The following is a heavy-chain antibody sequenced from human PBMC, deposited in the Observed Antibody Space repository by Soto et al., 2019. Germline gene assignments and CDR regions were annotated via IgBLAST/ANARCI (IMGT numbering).Heavy chain of an antibody. CDR1: GGSISSSSYY. V-gene: IGHV4-39*07. CDR3: AASCVACRGFNYYGMDV. D-gene: IGHD5-12*01. CDR2: IYYSGST. J-gene: IGHJ6*02. Sequence: TLSLTCTVSGGSISSSSYYWGWIRQPPGKGLEWIGSIYYSGSTYYNPSLKSRVTISVDTSKNQFSLKLSSVTAADTAVYYCAASCVACRGFNYYGMDVWGQGTTVTVSS.